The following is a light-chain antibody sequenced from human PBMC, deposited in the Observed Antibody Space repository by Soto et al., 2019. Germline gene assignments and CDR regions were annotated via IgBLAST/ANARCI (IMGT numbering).Light chain of an antibody. CDR3: QQYGASPIYT. CDR1: QSISNTF. V-gene: IGKV3-20*01. CDR2: GAS. Sequence: EIVLTQSPGTLSLSPGERATLSCRASQSISNTFLAWYQQKPGQAPRLLIYGASSRATGTPDMFSGSGSGTDFTLSISRLEPEDFAVYYCQQYGASPIYTFGQGTKLEIK. J-gene: IGKJ2*01.